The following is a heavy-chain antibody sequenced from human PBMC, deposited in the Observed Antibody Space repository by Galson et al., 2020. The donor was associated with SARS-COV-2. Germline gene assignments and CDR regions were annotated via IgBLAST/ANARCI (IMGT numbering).Heavy chain of an antibody. Sequence: AGGSLRLSCAASGFTFSNAWMSWVRQAPGKGLEWVGRIKSKIHGGTTDYAAPVKGRFTISRDDSKNTLYLQMNSLKTEDTAVYYCARSIAGVTMGLDSWGQGTLVTVSS. CDR2: IKSKIHGGTT. J-gene: IGHJ4*02. CDR1: GFTFSNAW. D-gene: IGHD1-26*01. V-gene: IGHV3-15*01. CDR3: ARSIAGVTMGLDS.